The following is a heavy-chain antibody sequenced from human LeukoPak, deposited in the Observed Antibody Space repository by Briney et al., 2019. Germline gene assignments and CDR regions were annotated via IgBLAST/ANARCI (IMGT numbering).Heavy chain of an antibody. Sequence: SVKVSCKASGGTFISYAISWVRQAPGQGLEWMGGIIPIFGTANYAQKFQGRVTITADESTSTAYMELSSLRSEDTAVYYCARDIVVVPAAITYYYYMDVWGKGTTVTVSS. D-gene: IGHD2-2*02. CDR1: GGTFISYA. J-gene: IGHJ6*03. V-gene: IGHV1-69*01. CDR3: ARDIVVVPAAITYYYYMDV. CDR2: IIPIFGTA.